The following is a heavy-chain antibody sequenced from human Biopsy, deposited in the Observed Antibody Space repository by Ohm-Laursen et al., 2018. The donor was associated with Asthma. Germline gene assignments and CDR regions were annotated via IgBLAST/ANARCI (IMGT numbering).Heavy chain of an antibody. CDR3: ARGIYDMDV. Sequence: SLRLSCTAPGFSVSSNYMSWIRQAPGKGLEWVALIWNDGNKNYYADSVRGRFTISRDNSKNMLYLQMNSLRAEDTAVYFCARGIYDMDVRGQGTTVTVSS. CDR2: IWNDGNKN. CDR1: GFSVSSNY. V-gene: IGHV3-33*08. J-gene: IGHJ6*02.